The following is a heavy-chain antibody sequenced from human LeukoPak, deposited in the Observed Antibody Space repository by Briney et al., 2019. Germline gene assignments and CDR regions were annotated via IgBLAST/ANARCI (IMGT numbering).Heavy chain of an antibody. Sequence: GESLKISCKASGYSFTNFWIDWVRQMPGAGLEWMGAIYPGDSESRYSPSCQGQVPISADKSISTAYLQWSSLEASDAAMYYCARHRRCSGSPCQNPNAFDIWGQGTMVTVSS. CDR3: ARHRRCSGSPCQNPNAFDI. CDR2: IYPGDSES. J-gene: IGHJ3*02. D-gene: IGHD2-15*01. V-gene: IGHV5-51*01. CDR1: GYSFTNFW.